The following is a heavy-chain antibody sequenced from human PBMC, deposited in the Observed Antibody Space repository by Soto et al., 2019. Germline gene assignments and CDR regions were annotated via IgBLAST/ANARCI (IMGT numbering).Heavy chain of an antibody. CDR3: AVERGYCSSTSCYMYYYGMDV. J-gene: IGHJ6*02. D-gene: IGHD2-2*02. Sequence: SVKVSCKASGFTFTSSAVQWVRQARGQRLEWIGWIVVGSGNTNYAQKFQERVTITRDMSTSTAYMELSGLRSEDTAVYYCAVERGYCSSTSCYMYYYGMDVWGQGTTVTVSS. V-gene: IGHV1-58*01. CDR1: GFTFTSSA. CDR2: IVVGSGNT.